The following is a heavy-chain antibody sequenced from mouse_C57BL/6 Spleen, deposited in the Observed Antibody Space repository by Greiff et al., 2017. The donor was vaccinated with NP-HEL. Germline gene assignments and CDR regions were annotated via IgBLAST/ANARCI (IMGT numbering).Heavy chain of an antibody. Sequence: VQLLESGAELVRPGASVTLSCKASGYTFTDYEMHWVKQTPVHGLEWIGAIDPETGGTAYNQKFKGKAILTADKSSSTAYMELRSLTSEDSAVYYCTRYYYGSSGYYYAMDYWGQGTSVTVSS. V-gene: IGHV1-15*01. CDR2: IDPETGGT. CDR3: TRYYYGSSGYYYAMDY. D-gene: IGHD1-1*01. J-gene: IGHJ4*01. CDR1: GYTFTDYE.